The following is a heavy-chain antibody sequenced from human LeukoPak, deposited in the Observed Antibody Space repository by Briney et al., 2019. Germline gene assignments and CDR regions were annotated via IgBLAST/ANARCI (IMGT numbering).Heavy chain of an antibody. J-gene: IGHJ5*02. CDR3: ERVRALRWESVGLAFDP. CDR1: GGSLISYY. CDR2: IYYSGST. D-gene: IGHD3-3*01. Sequence: SETLSLTCTVSGGSLISYYLSWIRQPPGKGLEWIGYIYYSGSTNYNPSLKIGDTISVDTPKNKFSLKLSSETAADAAVYFCERVRALRWESVGLAFDPWGQGTLVTVSS. V-gene: IGHV4-59*01.